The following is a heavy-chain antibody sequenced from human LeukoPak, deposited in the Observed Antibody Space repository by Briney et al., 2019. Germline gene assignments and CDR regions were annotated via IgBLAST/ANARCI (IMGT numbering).Heavy chain of an antibody. CDR1: GGSITTTNF. CDR3: SRESGPYCPFGH. D-gene: IGHD1-26*01. V-gene: IGHV4-4*02. CDR2: ISLRGRT. Sequence: TTSETLSLTCGVSGGSITTTNFWSWVRQPPGGGLEWIGEISLRGRTQYNPSLKSRDNISIDESKNHLYLSLASVTAADTAVYYCSRESGPYCPFGHWGQGTLVAVTS. J-gene: IGHJ5*02.